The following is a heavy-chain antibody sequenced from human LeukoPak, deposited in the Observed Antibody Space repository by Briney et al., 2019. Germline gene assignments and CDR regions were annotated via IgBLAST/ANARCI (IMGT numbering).Heavy chain of an antibody. D-gene: IGHD5-18*01. CDR3: ARGLRAYSYGDENYFDY. Sequence: SVKVSCKASGGTFSSYAISWVRQAPGQGLEWMGGIIPIFGTANYAQKFQGRVTITADKSTSTAYMELSSLRSEDTAVYYCARGLRAYSYGDENYFDYWGQGTLVTVSS. V-gene: IGHV1-69*06. CDR1: GGTFSSYA. J-gene: IGHJ4*02. CDR2: IIPIFGTA.